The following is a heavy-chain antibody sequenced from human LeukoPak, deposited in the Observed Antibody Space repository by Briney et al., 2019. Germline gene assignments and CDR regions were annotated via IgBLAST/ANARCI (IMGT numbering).Heavy chain of an antibody. V-gene: IGHV1-24*01. Sequence: ASVKVSCKASGYTLTELSMHWVRQAPGKGLEWMGGFDPEDGETIYAQKFQGRVTMTEDTSTDTAYMELSSLRSEDTAVYYCATHYDSSGYPFDYWGQGTLVTVSS. CDR3: ATHYDSSGYPFDY. D-gene: IGHD3-22*01. CDR2: FDPEDGET. CDR1: GYTLTELS. J-gene: IGHJ4*02.